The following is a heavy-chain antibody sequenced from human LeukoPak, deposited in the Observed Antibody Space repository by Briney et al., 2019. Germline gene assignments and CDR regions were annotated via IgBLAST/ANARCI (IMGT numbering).Heavy chain of an antibody. CDR3: AKRIQSAMAMGY. CDR1: GFTFSSFS. Sequence: GGSLRLSCAASGFTFSSFSMNWVRQAPGKGLEWVSYISSTSSTIYYADSVKGRFTISRDNSKNTMYLQMNSLRAEDTAVYYCAKRIQSAMAMGYWGQGTLVTVSS. V-gene: IGHV3-48*01. J-gene: IGHJ4*02. CDR2: ISSTSSTI. D-gene: IGHD5-18*01.